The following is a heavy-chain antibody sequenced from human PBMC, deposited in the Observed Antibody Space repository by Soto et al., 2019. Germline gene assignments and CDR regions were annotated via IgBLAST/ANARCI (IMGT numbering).Heavy chain of an antibody. CDR2: ISSSSSYI. CDR1: GFTFSSYS. Sequence: GGSLRLSCAASGFTFSSYSMNWVRQAPGKGLEWVSSISSSSSYIYYADSVKGRFTISRDNAKNTLYLQMNSLRAEDTAVYYCAKDHRPDTQTFDYWAQGTLVTVSS. CDR3: AKDHRPDTQTFDY. D-gene: IGHD3-9*01. V-gene: IGHV3-21*04. J-gene: IGHJ4*02.